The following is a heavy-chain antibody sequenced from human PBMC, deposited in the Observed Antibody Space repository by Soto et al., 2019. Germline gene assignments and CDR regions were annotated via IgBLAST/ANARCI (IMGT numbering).Heavy chain of an antibody. Sequence: ASVKVSCKASGYTFTSYGISWVRQAPGQGLEWMGWISAYNGNTTYAQKLQGRVTMTTDTSTSTAYMELWILGSEHAAADYRGRDEYYYESGGYYFDYWCQGTLVTVSP. V-gene: IGHV1-18*04. CDR2: ISAYNGNT. D-gene: IGHD3-22*01. CDR3: GRDEYYYESGGYYFDY. J-gene: IGHJ4*02. CDR1: GYTFTSYG.